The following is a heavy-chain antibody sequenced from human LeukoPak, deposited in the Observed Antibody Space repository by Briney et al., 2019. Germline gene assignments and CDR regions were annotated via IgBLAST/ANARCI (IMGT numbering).Heavy chain of an antibody. J-gene: IGHJ4*02. D-gene: IGHD2-15*01. CDR3: APYCSGGSCYRY. CDR2: ISVSGGST. V-gene: IGHV3-23*01. Sequence: GGSLRLSCVASGLTFSSYAMSWVRQAPGKGLEWVSTISVSGGSTYYADSVKGRFTISRDNSKNTLYLQVNSLRAEDTAVYYCAPYCSGGSCYRYWGQGTLVTVSS. CDR1: GLTFSSYA.